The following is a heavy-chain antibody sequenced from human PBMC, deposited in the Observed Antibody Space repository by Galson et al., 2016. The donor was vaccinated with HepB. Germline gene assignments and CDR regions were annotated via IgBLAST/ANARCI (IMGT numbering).Heavy chain of an antibody. V-gene: IGHV3-30*04. Sequence: SLRLSCAASGFSFSDYAIHWVRQAPGKGPEWLSIISYGYSIYYADSVKGRFTISRDNSKNTVYLQVNNLRRDDTALYYCARDWGSSGWYNWFDPWGQGTLVTVSS. CDR2: ISYGYSI. CDR1: GFSFSDYA. CDR3: ARDWGSSGWYNWFDP. J-gene: IGHJ5*02. D-gene: IGHD6-19*01.